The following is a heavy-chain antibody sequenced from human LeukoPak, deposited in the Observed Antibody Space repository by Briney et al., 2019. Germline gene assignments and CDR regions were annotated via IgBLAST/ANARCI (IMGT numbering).Heavy chain of an antibody. CDR3: ARRPADTPYDY. V-gene: IGHV3-53*01. Sequence: GGSLRLSCAASGFTVSSNYMSWVRQAPGKGLEWVSVIYSGGSTYYADSVKGRFTISRDNSKNTLYLQMNSLRAEDTAVYYCARRPADTPYDYWGQGTQVTVSS. CDR2: IYSGGST. CDR1: GFTVSSNY. D-gene: IGHD2-2*02. J-gene: IGHJ4*02.